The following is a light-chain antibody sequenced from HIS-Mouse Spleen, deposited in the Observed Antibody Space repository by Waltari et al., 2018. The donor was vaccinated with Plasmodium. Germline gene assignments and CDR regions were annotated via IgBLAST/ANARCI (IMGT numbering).Light chain of an antibody. CDR1: ALPKKY. J-gene: IGLJ3*02. CDR2: EDS. Sequence: SYELTPPPSVSVSPGQPARITCSGDALPKKYSYWSQQKSGQAPVLVIYEDSKRPSGIPERFSGSSSGTMATLTISGAQVEDEADYYCYSTDSSGNHRVFDGGTKLTVL. V-gene: IGLV3-10*01. CDR3: YSTDSSGNHRV.